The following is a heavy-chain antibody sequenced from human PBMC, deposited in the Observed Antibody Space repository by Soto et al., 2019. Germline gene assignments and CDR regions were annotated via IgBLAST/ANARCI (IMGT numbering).Heavy chain of an antibody. Sequence: QVQLQQWGAGLLKHSETLSLNCAVYGGSFSGYYWSWNSQPPGQGLEWIGEIKHRGSINYNPSLKSRVTMSVDTSKNQFSLKLNSVTASDTAVFYCARGSRMRIPAASGRDYYYHGLDVWGQGTAVTVSS. J-gene: IGHJ6*02. D-gene: IGHD2-15*01. CDR1: GGSFSGYY. V-gene: IGHV4-34*01. CDR3: ARGSRMRIPAASGRDYYYHGLDV. CDR2: IKHRGSI.